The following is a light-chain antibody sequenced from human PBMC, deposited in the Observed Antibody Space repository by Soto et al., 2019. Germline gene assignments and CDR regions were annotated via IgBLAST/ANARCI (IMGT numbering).Light chain of an antibody. J-gene: IGLJ3*02. CDR1: SSDVGAYNY. V-gene: IGLV2-8*01. Sequence: QSALTQPPSASGSPGQSVTISCTGTSSDVGAYNYVSWYQQHPGKAPKLMIYEVNKRPSGVPDRFSGSKSGNTASLTVSGLQAEDAADYYCSSYAGSTGVFGGGTKLTVL. CDR3: SSYAGSTGV. CDR2: EVN.